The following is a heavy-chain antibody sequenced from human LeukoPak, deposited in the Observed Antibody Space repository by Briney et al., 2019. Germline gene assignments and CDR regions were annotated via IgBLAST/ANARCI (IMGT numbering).Heavy chain of an antibody. Sequence: GASVKVSCKASGYTFTYYYIHWVRQAPGQGLEWMGWINVNSGGTNYAQKFYARVTMTRDTSISTAYMELSRLRSDDTAVYYCARKGSGSYDYWGQGTLVTVSS. D-gene: IGHD1-26*01. V-gene: IGHV1-2*02. CDR1: GYTFTYYY. J-gene: IGHJ4*02. CDR2: INVNSGGT. CDR3: ARKGSGSYDY.